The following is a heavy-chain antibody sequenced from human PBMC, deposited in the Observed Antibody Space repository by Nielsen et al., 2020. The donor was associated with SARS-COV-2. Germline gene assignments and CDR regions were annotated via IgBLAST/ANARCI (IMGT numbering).Heavy chain of an antibody. CDR3: ARDGGRRTMFGVNHRVRKDAFDI. J-gene: IGHJ3*02. Sequence: GSLRLSCVASGFILSDYNMNWVRQAPGKWLEWVSFTSSMSDYTYYADSMKGRFTISRDNAKNPLFLQMNRLRVEDTAVYYCARDGGRRTMFGVNHRVRKDAFDIWSQGTMVTVSS. CDR1: GFILSDYN. D-gene: IGHD3-3*01. V-gene: IGHV3-21*01. CDR2: TSSMSDYT.